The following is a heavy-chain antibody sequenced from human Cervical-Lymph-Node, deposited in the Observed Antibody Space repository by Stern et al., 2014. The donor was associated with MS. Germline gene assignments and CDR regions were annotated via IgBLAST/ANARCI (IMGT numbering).Heavy chain of an antibody. Sequence: QVTLKESGPTLVKPTQTLTLTCTFSGFSLSTSGVGVGWIRQPPGKALEWLALIYWDYDKRYSPSLKSRLTITKDTSKNQVVLTMTNMDPVDTATYYCAHVRADWNYVDYWGQGTLVTVSS. V-gene: IGHV2-5*02. J-gene: IGHJ4*02. CDR3: AHVRADWNYVDY. CDR2: IYWDYDK. D-gene: IGHD3/OR15-3a*01. CDR1: GFSLSTSGVG.